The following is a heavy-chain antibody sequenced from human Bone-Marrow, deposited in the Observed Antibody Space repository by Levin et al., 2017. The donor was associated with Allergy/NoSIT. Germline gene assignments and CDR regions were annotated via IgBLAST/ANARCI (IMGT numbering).Heavy chain of an antibody. Sequence: SVKVSCKASGGTFSSYTISWVRQAPGQGLEWMGRIIPILGIANYAQKFQGRVTITADKSTSTAYMELSSLRSEDTAVYYCARENSRGRYCSGGSCYLHLNYGMDVWGQGTTVTVSS. J-gene: IGHJ6*02. CDR1: GGTFSSYT. CDR3: ARENSRGRYCSGGSCYLHLNYGMDV. D-gene: IGHD2-15*01. CDR2: IIPILGIA. V-gene: IGHV1-69*04.